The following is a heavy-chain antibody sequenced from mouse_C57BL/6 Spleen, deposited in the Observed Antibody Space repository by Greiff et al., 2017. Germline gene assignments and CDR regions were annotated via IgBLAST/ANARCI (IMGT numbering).Heavy chain of an antibody. J-gene: IGHJ2*01. V-gene: IGHV1-18*01. CDR1: GYTFTAYN. CDR3: ARHLTD. D-gene: IGHD2-13*01. CDR2: INPNNGGP. Sequence: EVQLQQSGPELVKPGASVKIPCTASGYTFTAYNMDWVKQSHGKSLEWIGDINPNNGGPFSTQKFKGKATLTVDKSSITAYLELRSLTSEDTTIYYSARHLTDWGKGTTLTVSS.